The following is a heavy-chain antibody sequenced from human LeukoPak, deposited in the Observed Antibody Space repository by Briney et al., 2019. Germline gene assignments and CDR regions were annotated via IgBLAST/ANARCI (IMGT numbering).Heavy chain of an antibody. CDR3: ARVVGATDRYYYYMDV. CDR2: IYYSGST. D-gene: IGHD1-26*01. J-gene: IGHJ6*03. Sequence: SETLSLTCTVSGGSISSSSYYWGWIRQPPGKGLEWIGSIYYSGSTYYNPSLKSRVTISVDTSKNQSSLKLSSVTAADTAVYYCARVVGATDRYYYYMDVWGKGTTVTISS. CDR1: GGSISSSSYY. V-gene: IGHV4-39*07.